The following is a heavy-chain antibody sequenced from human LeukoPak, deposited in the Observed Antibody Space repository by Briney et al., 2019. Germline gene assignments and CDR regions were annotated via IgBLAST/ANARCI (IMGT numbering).Heavy chain of an antibody. CDR1: GYTLTELS. D-gene: IGHD5-18*01. CDR3: ATDPTAGFEDGMDV. J-gene: IGHJ6*02. V-gene: IGHV1-24*01. CDR2: FDPEDGET. Sequence: ASVKVSCKVSGYTLTELSMHWVRQAPGKGLEWMGGFDPEDGETIYAQKFQGRVTMTEDTSTDTAYMELSSLRSEDTAMYYCATDPTAGFEDGMDVWGQGTTVTVSS.